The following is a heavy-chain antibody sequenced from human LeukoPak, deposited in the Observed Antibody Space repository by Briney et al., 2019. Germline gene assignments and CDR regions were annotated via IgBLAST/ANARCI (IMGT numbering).Heavy chain of an antibody. CDR2: IYPGDSDT. CDR3: ARQRTYYYDSSGLDWFDP. J-gene: IGHJ5*02. Sequence: GESLKISCKGSGYSFTGYWIGWVRQMPGKGLEWMGIIYPGDSDTRYSPSFQGQVTISADKSISTAYLQWSSLKASDTAMYYCARQRTYYYDSSGLDWFDPWGQGTLVTVSS. D-gene: IGHD3-22*01. V-gene: IGHV5-51*01. CDR1: GYSFTGYW.